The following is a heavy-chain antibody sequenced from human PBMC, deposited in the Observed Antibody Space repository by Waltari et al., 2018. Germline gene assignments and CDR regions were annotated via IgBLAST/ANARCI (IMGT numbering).Heavy chain of an antibody. CDR2: VTGSGTGT. D-gene: IGHD1-26*01. V-gene: IGHV3-23*01. CDR3: AKDSAVASVNYFDY. CDR1: GFTFTSYA. Sequence: EVQLLESGGGLVQPGGSLRLSCAASGFTFTSYALCWVRQAPGKGLEWVSGVTGSGTGTYYSQSVKGRLTISRDNSRNTIYLQMHSLRAEDTALYYCAKDSAVASVNYFDYWGQGTFVTVSS. J-gene: IGHJ4*02.